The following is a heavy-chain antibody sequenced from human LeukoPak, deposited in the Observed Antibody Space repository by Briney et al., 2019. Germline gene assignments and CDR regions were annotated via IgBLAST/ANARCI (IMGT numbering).Heavy chain of an antibody. D-gene: IGHD3-3*01. CDR2: IYYSGST. J-gene: IGHJ5*02. V-gene: IGHV4-39*01. Sequence: PSETLSLTCTVSGGSISSSSYYWGWIRQPPGKGLEWIGSIYYSGSTYYNPSLKSRVTISVDTSKNQFSLKLSSVTAADTAVYYCASLYYDVWSGYFPVDPWGQGTLVTVSS. CDR3: ASLYYDVWSGYFPVDP. CDR1: GGSISSSSYY.